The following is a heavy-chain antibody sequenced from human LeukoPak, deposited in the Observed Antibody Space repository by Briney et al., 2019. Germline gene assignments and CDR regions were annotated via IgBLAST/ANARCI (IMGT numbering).Heavy chain of an antibody. CDR1: GDSISSYY. Sequence: SETLSLTCTVSGDSISSYYWSWIRQPAGKGLEWIGRIYTSGSTNYNPSLKSRVTISVDTSKNQFSLKLSSVTAADTAVYYCARGTFIVVVVAARKKNWFDPWGQGTLVTVSS. CDR3: ARGTFIVVVVAARKKNWFDP. V-gene: IGHV4-4*07. D-gene: IGHD2-15*01. CDR2: IYTSGST. J-gene: IGHJ5*02.